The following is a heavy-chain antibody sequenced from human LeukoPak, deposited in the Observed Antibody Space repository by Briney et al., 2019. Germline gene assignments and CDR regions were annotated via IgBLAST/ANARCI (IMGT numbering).Heavy chain of an antibody. CDR1: GFTFSSYA. CDR2: ISGSGGST. D-gene: IGHD3-10*01. CDR3: AKGHITMGRGDIPTLFDS. V-gene: IGHV3-23*01. Sequence: QSGGSLRLSCAASGFTFSSYAMSWVRQAPGKGLEWVSAISGSGGSTYYADSVTGRFTISRDNSKNTLYLQMNSLRAEDTAVYYCAKGHITMGRGDIPTLFDSWGQGTLVTVSS. J-gene: IGHJ4*02.